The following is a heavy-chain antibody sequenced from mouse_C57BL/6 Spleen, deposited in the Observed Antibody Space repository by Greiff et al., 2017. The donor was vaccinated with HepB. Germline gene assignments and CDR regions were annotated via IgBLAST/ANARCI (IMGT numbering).Heavy chain of an antibody. CDR1: GYTFTDYE. D-gene: IGHD1-1*01. J-gene: IGHJ1*03. V-gene: IGHV1-15*01. CDR2: IDPETGGT. CDR3: TRRHYYGSSYDWYFDV. Sequence: VKLQQSGAELVRPGASVTLSCKASGYTFTDYEMHWVKQTPVHGLEWIGAIDPETGGTAYNQKFKGKAILTADKSSSTAYMELRSLTSEDSAVYYCTRRHYYGSSYDWYFDVWGTGTTVTVSS.